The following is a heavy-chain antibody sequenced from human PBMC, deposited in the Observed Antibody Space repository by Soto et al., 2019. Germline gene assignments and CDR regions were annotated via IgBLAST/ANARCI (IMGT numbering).Heavy chain of an antibody. CDR2: INPNSGGT. CDR1: GYTFTGYY. V-gene: IGHV1-2*02. Sequence: GASVKVSCKASGYTFTGYYMHWVRLAPGQGLEWMGWINPNSGGTNYAQKFQGRVTMTRDTSISTAYMELSRLRSDDTAVYYCAREVVVVVAASRGNWFDPWGQGTLVTVSS. J-gene: IGHJ5*02. D-gene: IGHD2-15*01. CDR3: AREVVVVVAASRGNWFDP.